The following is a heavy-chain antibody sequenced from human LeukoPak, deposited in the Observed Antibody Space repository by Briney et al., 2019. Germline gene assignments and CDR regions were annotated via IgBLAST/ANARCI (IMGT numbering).Heavy chain of an antibody. J-gene: IGHJ4*02. V-gene: IGHV1-2*02. CDR3: ARFDSSGYLGIDY. Sequence: ASVKVSCTASGYTFTGYYMHWVRQAPGQGLEWMGWINPNSGGTNYAQKFQGRVTMTRDTSISTAYMELSRLRSDDTAVYYCARFDSSGYLGIDYWGQGTLVTVSS. CDR1: GYTFTGYY. D-gene: IGHD3-22*01. CDR2: INPNSGGT.